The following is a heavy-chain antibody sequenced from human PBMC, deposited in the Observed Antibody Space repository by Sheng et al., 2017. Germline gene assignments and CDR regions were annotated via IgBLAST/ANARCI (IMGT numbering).Heavy chain of an antibody. CDR2: IQPKQWXH. V-gene: IGHV1-2*06. Sequence: QVQLVQSGAEVKKPGASVKVSCKGSGYTFTGHYMHWVRQAPGQGPEWMGRIQPKQWXHKLCQKFQGRVTLTRDTSISTGYMELSTLRFDDTAIYYCASGTLVWFGEGYFDYWGQGTL. CDR1: GYTFTGHY. D-gene: IGHD3-10*01. J-gene: IGHJ4*02. CDR3: ASGTLVWFGEGYFDY.